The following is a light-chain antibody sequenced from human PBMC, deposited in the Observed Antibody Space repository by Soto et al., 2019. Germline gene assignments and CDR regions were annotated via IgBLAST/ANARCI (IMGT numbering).Light chain of an antibody. CDR3: QQTKSLPTT. V-gene: IGKV1-12*01. J-gene: IGKJ5*01. CDR2: GAS. CDR1: RGVSTW. Sequence: DSHLTQSPYSVSASVGDRVTITYRASRGVSTWLGWYQQKPGGAPKLLIYGASNLENGVPSRFSGSGSGTDFTLTISSLQPEDVAPYYCQQTKSLPTTLGQGTRLEIK.